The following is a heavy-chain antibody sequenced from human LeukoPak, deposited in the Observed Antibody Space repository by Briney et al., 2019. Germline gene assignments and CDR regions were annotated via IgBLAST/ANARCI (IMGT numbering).Heavy chain of an antibody. CDR3: ARDKEKVDTFMAPDY. CDR2: ISAYNGNT. CDR1: GYIFTNYG. Sequence: ASVKVSCKTSGYIFTNYGINWVRQAPGQGLEWMGWISAYNGNTKSAQNIQGRVTMTTDTSTSTAYMELRSLRSDDTAVYYCARDKEKVDTFMAPDYWAQGTLVTVSS. V-gene: IGHV1-18*01. J-gene: IGHJ4*02. D-gene: IGHD5-18*01.